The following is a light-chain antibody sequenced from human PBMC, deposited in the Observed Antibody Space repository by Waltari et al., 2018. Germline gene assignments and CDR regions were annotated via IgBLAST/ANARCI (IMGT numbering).Light chain of an antibody. V-gene: IGKV3-15*01. CDR1: QSVSSN. CDR3: QQYNNWPLPT. J-gene: IGKJ1*01. Sequence: EIVMTQSPATLSASLGERATLPCRASQSVSSNLAWYQQKPGQAPRLLIYGASTRATGSPARFSGSGSGTEFTLTISSLQSEDFAVYYCQQYNNWPLPTFGQGTKVEIK. CDR2: GAS.